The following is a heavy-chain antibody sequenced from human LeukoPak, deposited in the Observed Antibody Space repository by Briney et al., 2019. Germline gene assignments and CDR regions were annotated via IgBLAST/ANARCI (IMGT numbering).Heavy chain of an antibody. Sequence: GGSLRLSCAASGCTFSSYAMHWVRQAPGKGLEYVSAISSNGGSTYYANSVKGRFTISRDNSKNTLYLQMGSLRAEDMAVYYCARGPRGFDYWGQGTLVTVSS. CDR3: ARGPRGFDY. D-gene: IGHD3-10*01. CDR1: GCTFSSYA. J-gene: IGHJ4*02. V-gene: IGHV3-64*01. CDR2: ISSNGGST.